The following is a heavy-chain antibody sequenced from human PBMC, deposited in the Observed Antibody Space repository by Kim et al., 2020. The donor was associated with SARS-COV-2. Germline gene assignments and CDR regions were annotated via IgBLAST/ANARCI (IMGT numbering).Heavy chain of an antibody. Sequence: ASVKVSCKASGYTFTSYAMHWVRQAPGQRLEWMGWINAGNGNTKYSQKFQGRVTITRDTSASTAYMELSSLRSEDTAVYYCARGLRVRGVIIGALFDYWGQGTLVTVSS. CDR1: GYTFTSYA. D-gene: IGHD3-10*01. V-gene: IGHV1-3*01. CDR3: ARGLRVRGVIIGALFDY. CDR2: INAGNGNT. J-gene: IGHJ4*02.